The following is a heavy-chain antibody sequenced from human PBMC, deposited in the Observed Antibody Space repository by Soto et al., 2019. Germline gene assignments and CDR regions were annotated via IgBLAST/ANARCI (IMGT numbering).Heavy chain of an antibody. CDR3: AKISRTNYYDSSGYRDYFDY. CDR2: ISGSGGST. CDR1: GFTFSSYA. D-gene: IGHD3-22*01. V-gene: IGHV3-23*01. J-gene: IGHJ4*02. Sequence: VGSLRLSCAASGFTFSSYAMSWVRQAPGKGLEWVSAISGSGGSTYYADSVKGRFTISRDNSKNTLYLQMNSLRAEDTAVYYCAKISRTNYYDSSGYRDYFDYWGQGTLVTVSS.